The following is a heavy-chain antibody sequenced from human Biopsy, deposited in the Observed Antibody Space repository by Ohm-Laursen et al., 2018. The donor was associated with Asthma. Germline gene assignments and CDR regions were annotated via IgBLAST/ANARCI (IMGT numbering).Heavy chain of an antibody. CDR2: ISGNSGIT. J-gene: IGHJ4*02. CDR1: GFTFRAHA. CDR3: AKDRSGTWYCFDS. D-gene: IGHD6-13*01. V-gene: IGHV3-23*01. Sequence: SLRLSCSASGFTFRAHAMSWVRQAPGKGLEWVSTISGNSGITYYADSVKGRFTISRDNSQNTLYLHMDILSDEDTAVYYCAKDRSGTWYCFDSWGPGTLVTVFS.